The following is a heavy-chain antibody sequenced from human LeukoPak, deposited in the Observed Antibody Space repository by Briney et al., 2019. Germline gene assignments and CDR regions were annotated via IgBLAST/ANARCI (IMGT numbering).Heavy chain of an antibody. J-gene: IGHJ6*02. V-gene: IGHV4-59*01. D-gene: IGHD3-3*01. CDR3: ATSFGVEDNYYYYGMDV. CDR1: GGSISSCY. CDR2: IYYSGST. Sequence: PSETLSLTCAVSGGSISSCYWSWIRQPPGKGLEWIGYIYYSGSTNYNPSLKSRVTISVDTSKNQFSLKLSSVTAADTAVYYCATSFGVEDNYYYYGMDVWGQGTTVTVSS.